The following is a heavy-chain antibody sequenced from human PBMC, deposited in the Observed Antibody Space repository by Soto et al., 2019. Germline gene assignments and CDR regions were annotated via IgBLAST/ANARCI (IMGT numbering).Heavy chain of an antibody. J-gene: IGHJ4*02. D-gene: IGHD2-2*01. CDR1: GFTFSSYA. CDR3: AKAGHCSSTSCYQVFDY. V-gene: IGHV3-23*01. Sequence: EVQLLESGGGLVQPGGSLRLSCAASGFTFSSYAMSWVRQAPGKGLEWVSAISGSGGSTYYADSVKGRFTISRDNSKNTLYLQMNSLRAEDTAVYYCAKAGHCSSTSCYQVFDYWGQGTLVTVSS. CDR2: ISGSGGST.